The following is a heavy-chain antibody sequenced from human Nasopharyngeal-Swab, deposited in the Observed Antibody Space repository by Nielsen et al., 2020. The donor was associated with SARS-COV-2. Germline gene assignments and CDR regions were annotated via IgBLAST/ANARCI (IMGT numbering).Heavy chain of an antibody. J-gene: IGHJ2*01. CDR2: LYADGSST. Sequence: GESLKISCAASGFTFSSYEMNWVRQAPGKGLEWVSVLYADGSSTYYADSVKGRFTISRDNSKDTLYLQMDSLRADDTAVYYCAKGVPYSNVDLWGRGTLVTVSS. V-gene: IGHV3-23*03. CDR1: GFTFSSYE. CDR3: AKGVPYSNVDL. D-gene: IGHD1-26*01.